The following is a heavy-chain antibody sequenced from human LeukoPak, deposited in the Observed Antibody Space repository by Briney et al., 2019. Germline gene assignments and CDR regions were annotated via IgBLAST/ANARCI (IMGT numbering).Heavy chain of an antibody. CDR1: GYSFTTYW. J-gene: IGHJ5*02. CDR2: IYPDDSDT. D-gene: IGHD3-10*01. CDR3: ARQRGASGTINRFDP. V-gene: IGHV5-51*01. Sequence: PGESLKISCETSGYSFTTYWIGWVRQMPGTGLEWVGAIYPDDSDTRYSPSFQGRVAISADKSVRTAYLQWSSLKASDSAMYYCARQRGASGTINRFDPWGQGTLVTVSS.